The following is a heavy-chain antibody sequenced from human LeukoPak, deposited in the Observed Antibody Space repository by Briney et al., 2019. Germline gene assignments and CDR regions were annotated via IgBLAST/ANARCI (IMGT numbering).Heavy chain of an antibody. CDR3: TKDGTGGLR. J-gene: IGHJ4*02. CDR1: GLNFRSYS. D-gene: IGHD3-10*01. V-gene: IGHV3-48*01. CDR2: ISSFSGTI. Sequence: PGGSLGLSCAASGLNFRSYSMNWVRQAPGKGVEWVSYISSFSGTIDYADSVKGRFTISRDNSKNTLYLQMNSLRAEDTAVYYCTKDGTGGLRWGQGTLVTVSS.